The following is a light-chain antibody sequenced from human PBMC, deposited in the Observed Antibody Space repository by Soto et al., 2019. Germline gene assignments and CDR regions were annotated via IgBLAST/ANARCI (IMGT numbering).Light chain of an antibody. V-gene: IGLV2-14*01. CDR1: SSDVGGYNY. Sequence: QSALTQPASVSGSPGQSITISCTGTSSDVGGYNYVSWYQQHPGKAPKLMIYEVNNRPSGVSNRFSGSKSGNTASLPISGLHAEDEADYYCNSYTSSTTYVFGTGTKLTDL. J-gene: IGLJ1*01. CDR2: EVN. CDR3: NSYTSSTTYV.